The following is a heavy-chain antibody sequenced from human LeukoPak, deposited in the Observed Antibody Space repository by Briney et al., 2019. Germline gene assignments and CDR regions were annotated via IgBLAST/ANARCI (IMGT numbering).Heavy chain of an antibody. CDR1: GFTFNSYW. CDR2: IKQDGSEK. V-gene: IGHV3-7*01. CDR3: ARDHSEYSYGYPPFDY. Sequence: GGSLRLSCAASGFTFNSYWMSWVRQAPGKGLEGVATIKQDGSEKYYVDSVKGRFTISRDNAKNSLYLQMNSLRAEDTAVYYCARDHSEYSYGYPPFDYWGQGTLVTVSS. D-gene: IGHD5-18*01. J-gene: IGHJ4*02.